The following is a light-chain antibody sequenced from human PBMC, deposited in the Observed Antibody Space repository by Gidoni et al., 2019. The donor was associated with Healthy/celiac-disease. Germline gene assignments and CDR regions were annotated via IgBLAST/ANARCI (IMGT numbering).Light chain of an antibody. J-gene: IGKJ4*01. CDR2: A. V-gene: IGKV1-9*01. Sequence: DIQLTQSPSFLSASVGDRVTITCRASQGISSYLAWYQQKPGKAPKLLIYAASRFSGSGSGTEFTLTISSLQPEDFATYYCQQLNSYPLTFGGXTKVEIK. CDR3: QQLNSYPLT. CDR1: QGISSY.